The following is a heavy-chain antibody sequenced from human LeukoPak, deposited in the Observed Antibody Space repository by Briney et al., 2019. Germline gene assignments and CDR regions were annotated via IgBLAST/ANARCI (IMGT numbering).Heavy chain of an antibody. J-gene: IGHJ4*02. CDR3: ARTRKYYHTPLFHY. CDR1: GDSISSSSYY. CDR2: IYYSGST. Sequence: SETLSLTCTVSGDSISSSSYYWGWIRQPPGKGLEWIGSIYYSGSTYYNPSLKSRVTISVDTSKNQFSLKLTSVTAADTAVYYCARTRKYYHTPLFHYWGQGTLVTVSS. D-gene: IGHD3-9*01. V-gene: IGHV4-39*01.